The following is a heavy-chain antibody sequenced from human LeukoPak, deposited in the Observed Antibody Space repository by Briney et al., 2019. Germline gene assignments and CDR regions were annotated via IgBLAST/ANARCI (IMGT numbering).Heavy chain of an antibody. CDR1: GGSISSSSYY. D-gene: IGHD5-18*01. CDR2: IYYTGST. Sequence: SETLSLTCTVSGGSISSSSYYWGWIRQPPGKGLEWIGTIYYTGSTSYNPSLKSRVTISADTSKNQFSLQLSSVTAADTAVYYCARDHGVGGYIYGFWGQGTLVTVSS. J-gene: IGHJ4*02. CDR3: ARDHGVGGYIYGF. V-gene: IGHV4-39*07.